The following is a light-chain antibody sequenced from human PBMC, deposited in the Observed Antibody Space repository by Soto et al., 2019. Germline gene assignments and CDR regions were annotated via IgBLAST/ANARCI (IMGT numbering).Light chain of an antibody. Sequence: DIQMTQSPSSLSASVGDRVTITCRASQSISSYLNWYQQKPGKAPRLLIYGASRLQSGVPSRFSGGGSGTDFTLTISSLQPEDFATFYCQQSYSTPLTFGPGTKVDIK. J-gene: IGKJ3*01. CDR3: QQSYSTPLT. V-gene: IGKV1-39*01. CDR2: GAS. CDR1: QSISSY.